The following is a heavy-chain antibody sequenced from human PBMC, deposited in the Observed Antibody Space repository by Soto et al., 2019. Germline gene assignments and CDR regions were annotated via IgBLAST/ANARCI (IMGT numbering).Heavy chain of an antibody. CDR1: GYTFTSYG. CDR2: ISAYNGHT. V-gene: IGHV1-18*01. Sequence: QVQLVQSGAEVKKPGASSKVSCKASGYTFTSYGISWVRQAPGQGLKWMGWISAYNGHTNYAQKLQGRVTMTTDTSTSKGYMALRSLRFYDKALSYCATEDPPRMNRGRGTLVTVSS. J-gene: IGHJ4*02. CDR3: ATEDPPRMN.